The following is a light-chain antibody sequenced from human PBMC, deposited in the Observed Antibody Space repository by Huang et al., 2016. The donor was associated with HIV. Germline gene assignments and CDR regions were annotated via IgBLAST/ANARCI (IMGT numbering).Light chain of an antibody. CDR3: QQRSNWRIT. Sequence: EIVLTQSPATLSLSPGERATLSCRASQSVSSYLAWYQQKPGQAPRLLIYDASSRGTGIPARFSGSGSGTDFTLTISSLEPEDFTVYYCQQRSNWRITFGGGTKVEIK. V-gene: IGKV3-11*01. J-gene: IGKJ4*01. CDR1: QSVSSY. CDR2: DAS.